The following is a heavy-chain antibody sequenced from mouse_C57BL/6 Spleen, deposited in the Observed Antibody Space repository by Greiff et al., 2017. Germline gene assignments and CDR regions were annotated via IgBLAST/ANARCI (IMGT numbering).Heavy chain of an antibody. CDR1: GYTFTSYW. V-gene: IGHV1-69*01. CDR3: ARGEAGRIAY. J-gene: IGHJ3*01. Sequence: VQLQQPGAELVMPGASVKLSCKASGYTFTSYWMHWVKQRPGQGLEWIGEIDPSDSYTNYNQKFKGKSTLTVDKSSSTAYMQLSSLTSEDSAVEYCARGEAGRIAYWGQGTLVTVSA. D-gene: IGHD1-1*01. CDR2: IDPSDSYT.